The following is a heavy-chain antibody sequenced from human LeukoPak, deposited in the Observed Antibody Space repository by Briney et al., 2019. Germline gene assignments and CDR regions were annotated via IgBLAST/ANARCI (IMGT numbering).Heavy chain of an antibody. D-gene: IGHD2-2*01. CDR2: SRSKANSYAT. CDR3: TSIVVVPAATDAFDI. CDR1: GFTFSGSA. V-gene: IGHV3-73*01. Sequence: PGGSLRLACAASGFTFSGSAMHWVRQASGKGLEWIGRSRSKANSYATAYAASVKGRFTISRDDSKNTAYLQMNSLKTEDTAVYYCTSIVVVPAATDAFDIWGQGTMVTVSS. J-gene: IGHJ3*02.